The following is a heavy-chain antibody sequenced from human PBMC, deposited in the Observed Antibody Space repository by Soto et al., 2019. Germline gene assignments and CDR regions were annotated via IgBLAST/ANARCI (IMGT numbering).Heavy chain of an antibody. CDR3: ASRSATVLSLTY. Sequence: GGSLRLSCTASGFSFSSYAMGWVRQAPGKGLDWVSAISGSGGVTHYADSVKGRFTVSRDDSKNTLYLQMNSLRDEDTAVYYCASRSATVLSLTYWGPGTQVTVSS. D-gene: IGHD2-8*01. CDR1: GFSFSSYA. V-gene: IGHV3-23*01. J-gene: IGHJ4*02. CDR2: ISGSGGVT.